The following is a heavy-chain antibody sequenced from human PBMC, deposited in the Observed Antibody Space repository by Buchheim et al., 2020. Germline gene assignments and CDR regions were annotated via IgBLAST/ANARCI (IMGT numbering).Heavy chain of an antibody. D-gene: IGHD4-11*01. V-gene: IGHV3-30*03. CDR2: ISYDGSNK. CDR3: ATADYSNALGY. Sequence: QVQLVESGGGVVQPGRSLRLSCAASGFTFSSYGMHWVRQAPGKGLEWVAVISYDGSNKYYADSVKGRFTISRDNSKNTLYLQMNSLRDEDTAVYYCATADYSNALGYWGQGTL. J-gene: IGHJ4*02. CDR1: GFTFSSYG.